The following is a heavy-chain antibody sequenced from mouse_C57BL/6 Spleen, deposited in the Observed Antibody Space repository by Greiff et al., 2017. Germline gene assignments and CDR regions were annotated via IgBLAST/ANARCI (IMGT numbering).Heavy chain of an antibody. J-gene: IGHJ2*01. CDR2: ISSGSSTI. Sequence: EVKLVESGGGLVKPGGSLKLSCAASGFTFSDYGMHWVRQAPEKGLEWVAYISSGSSTIYYADTVKGRFTISRDNAKNTLFLQRTSLRSEDTAMYYCARRVGEAGNYFDYWGQGTTLTVSS. CDR3: ARRVGEAGNYFDY. CDR1: GFTFSDYG. V-gene: IGHV5-17*01.